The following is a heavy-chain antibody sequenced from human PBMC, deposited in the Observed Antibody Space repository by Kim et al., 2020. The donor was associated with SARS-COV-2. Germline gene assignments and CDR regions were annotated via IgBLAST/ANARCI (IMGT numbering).Heavy chain of an antibody. Sequence: STYYADSVKGRFTISRDNSKNTLYLQMNSLRAEDTAVYYCAKSSSSGYECWGQGTLVTVSS. J-gene: IGHJ4*02. D-gene: IGHD6-6*01. CDR3: AKSSSSGYEC. CDR2: ST. V-gene: IGHV3-23*01.